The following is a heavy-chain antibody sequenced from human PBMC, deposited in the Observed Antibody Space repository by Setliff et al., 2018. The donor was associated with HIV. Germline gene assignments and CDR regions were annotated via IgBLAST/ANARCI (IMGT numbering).Heavy chain of an antibody. Sequence: GGSLRLSCAASGFTFTNRYMSWVRQAPGKGLEWVANINEGGSDQYYVDSVKGRFTVSGGNSKNIMYLQMSNLRLEDTAVYYCARESSSGSQDYWGQGTPVTVSS. CDR3: ARESSSGSQDY. J-gene: IGHJ4*02. V-gene: IGHV3-7*01. CDR2: INEGGSDQ. D-gene: IGHD5-12*01. CDR1: GFTFTNRY.